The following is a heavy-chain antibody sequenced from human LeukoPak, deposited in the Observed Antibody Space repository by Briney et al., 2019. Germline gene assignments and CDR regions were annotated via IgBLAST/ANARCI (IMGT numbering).Heavy chain of an antibody. Sequence: PSETLSLTCTVSGGSISSYYWSWIRQPPGKGLEWIGYIYYSGSTNYNPSLKSRVTISVDTSKNQFSLKLSSVTAADTAVYYCARVIGERGDRFDYWGQGTLVTVSS. CDR3: ARVIGERGDRFDY. J-gene: IGHJ4*02. D-gene: IGHD2-21*02. CDR1: GGSISSYY. CDR2: IYYSGST. V-gene: IGHV4-59*01.